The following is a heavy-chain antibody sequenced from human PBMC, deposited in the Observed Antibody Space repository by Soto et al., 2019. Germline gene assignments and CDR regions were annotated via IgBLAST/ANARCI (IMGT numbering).Heavy chain of an antibody. CDR3: ARHGPRVYYDNSDYYYYGMDV. CDR1: GYSFTIYW. Sequence: PWVSLKISCTGSGYSFTIYWIGWVRQMPGKGLEWMGIIYPGDSDTRYSPSFQGQVTISADKSISTAYLQWSSLKASDTAMYYCARHGPRVYYDNSDYYYYGMDVWGQGTTVTVSS. V-gene: IGHV5-51*01. CDR2: IYPGDSDT. D-gene: IGHD3-22*01. J-gene: IGHJ6*02.